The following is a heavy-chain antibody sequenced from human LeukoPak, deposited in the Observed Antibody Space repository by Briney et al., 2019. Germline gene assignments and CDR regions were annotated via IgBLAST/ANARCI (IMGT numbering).Heavy chain of an antibody. CDR3: AHGNLWFGELPDY. Sequence: TXXXTLPCTFSGFSLSARGGGGGWMRRXXXXXLXGXALIYWDDDKDYNPSLKSRLTITKDTSKNQVVLTMTNMDPVDTATYYCAHGNLWFGELPDYWGQGTLVTVSS. D-gene: IGHD3-10*01. J-gene: IGHJ4*02. V-gene: IGHV2-5*02. CDR1: GFSLSARGGG. CDR2: IYWDDDK.